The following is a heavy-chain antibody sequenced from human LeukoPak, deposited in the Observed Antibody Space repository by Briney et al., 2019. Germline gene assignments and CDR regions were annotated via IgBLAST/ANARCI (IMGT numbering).Heavy chain of an antibody. Sequence: ASVKVSCKASGYTFTSYGISWVRQAPGQGLEWMGWISAYNGNTNYAQKLQGRVTMTTDTSTSTAYMELRSLRSDDTAVYYCARGMGVLVPAATWFDPWGQGTLVTVSS. CDR2: ISAYNGNT. J-gene: IGHJ5*02. V-gene: IGHV1-18*01. CDR1: GYTFTSYG. CDR3: ARGMGVLVPAATWFDP. D-gene: IGHD2-2*01.